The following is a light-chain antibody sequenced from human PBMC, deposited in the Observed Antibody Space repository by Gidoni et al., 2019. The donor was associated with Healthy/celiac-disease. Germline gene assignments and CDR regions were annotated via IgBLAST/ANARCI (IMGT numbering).Light chain of an antibody. CDR3: SSYTSSSTPLV. CDR2: EVS. Sequence: QSALTHPASVSGSPGQSITIPCTGTSSDVGGYNYVSWYQQHPGKAPKLMIYEVSNRPSGVSNRFSGSKSGNTASLTISGLQAEDEADYYCSSYTSSSTPLVFGTGTKVTVL. V-gene: IGLV2-14*01. CDR1: SSDVGGYNY. J-gene: IGLJ1*01.